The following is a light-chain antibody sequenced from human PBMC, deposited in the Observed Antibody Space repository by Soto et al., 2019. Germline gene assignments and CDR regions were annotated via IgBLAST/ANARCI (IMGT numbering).Light chain of an antibody. CDR1: QSVSGW. V-gene: IGKV1-5*01. Sequence: DIELTQSPSTLSASVGDRVTVTCRASQSVSGWLAWYQQKPGQAPKLLIYDSSDLPRGVPSRFRGSGSGTNFTLTIASLQPDDFATYYCQQYETFSGTFGPGTKVDIK. J-gene: IGKJ1*01. CDR2: DSS. CDR3: QQYETFSGT.